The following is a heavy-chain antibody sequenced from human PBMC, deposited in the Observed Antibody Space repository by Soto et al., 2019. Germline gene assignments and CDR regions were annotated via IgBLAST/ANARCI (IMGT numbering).Heavy chain of an antibody. CDR2: VSHTGST. CDR1: GASIPGYY. Sequence: ASETLSLTCTVSGASIPGYYWNWLRQAPGKGLEWLGSVSHTGSTKYNSSLKRRVSISVDTSKNQFSLRLSSVTAADTAIYYCAREEDSAFVTFDYWSQGTLVTVSS. D-gene: IGHD1-26*01. CDR3: AREEDSAFVTFDY. V-gene: IGHV4-59*12. J-gene: IGHJ4*02.